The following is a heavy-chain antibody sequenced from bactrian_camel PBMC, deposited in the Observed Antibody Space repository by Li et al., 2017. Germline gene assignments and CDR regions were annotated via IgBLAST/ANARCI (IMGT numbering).Heavy chain of an antibody. CDR1: GFLFSGYA. CDR2: INSGGGST. V-gene: IGHV3S31*01. CDR3: VRGWDDDTWSFNY. J-gene: IGHJ4*01. D-gene: IGHD3*01. Sequence: VQLVESGGGLVQPGGSLRLSCAASGFLFSGYAMSWVRQAPGKGLEWVSGINSGGGSTYSPDSLKGRFTISRDNAKNTLYLQLNGLKTEDTAVYYCVRGWDDDTWSFNYWGQGTQVTVS.